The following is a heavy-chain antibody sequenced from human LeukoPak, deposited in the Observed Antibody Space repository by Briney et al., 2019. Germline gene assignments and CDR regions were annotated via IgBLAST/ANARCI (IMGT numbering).Heavy chain of an antibody. Sequence: GGSLRLSCAASGFTFSNAWMNCVRQAPGKGLEWVGRIKSKTDGGTTDYAAPVKGRFTISRDDSKNTLYLKMNSLKTEDTAVYYCTLQLYDFWSGPYPYYGMDVWGQGTTVTVSS. D-gene: IGHD3-3*01. CDR1: GFTFSNAW. CDR2: IKSKTDGGTT. V-gene: IGHV3-15*07. J-gene: IGHJ6*02. CDR3: TLQLYDFWSGPYPYYGMDV.